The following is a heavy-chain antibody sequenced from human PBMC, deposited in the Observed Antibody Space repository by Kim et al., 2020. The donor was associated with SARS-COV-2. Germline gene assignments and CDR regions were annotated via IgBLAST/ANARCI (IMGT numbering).Heavy chain of an antibody. V-gene: IGHV1-18*01. CDR2: ISAYNGNT. Sequence: ASVKVSCKASGYTFTSYGISWVRQAPGQGLEWMGWISAYNGNTNYAQKLQGRVTMTTDTSTSTAYMELRSLRSDDTAVYYCARVTPDYYDSSGYSRLEAFDIWGQGTMVTVSS. CDR1: GYTFTSYG. D-gene: IGHD3-22*01. J-gene: IGHJ3*02. CDR3: ARVTPDYYDSSGYSRLEAFDI.